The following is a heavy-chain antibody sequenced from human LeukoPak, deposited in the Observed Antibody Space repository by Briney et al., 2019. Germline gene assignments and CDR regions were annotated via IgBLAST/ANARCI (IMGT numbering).Heavy chain of an antibody. V-gene: IGHV1-24*01. CDR1: GDTLTKLS. CDR3: ARTTYYSDRSGYYYDY. CDR2: FDSEADKT. D-gene: IGHD3-22*01. Sequence: ASVKVSCKVSGDTLTKLSMHWVRQVPGKGLEWIGGFDSEADKTGYARRLKGRVTMTEDTSTDTAYMELSSLTSDDTAIYYCARTTYYSDRSGYYYDYWGQGTLVTVSS. J-gene: IGHJ4*02.